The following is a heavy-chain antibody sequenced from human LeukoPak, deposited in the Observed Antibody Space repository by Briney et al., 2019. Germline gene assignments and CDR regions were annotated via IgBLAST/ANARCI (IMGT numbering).Heavy chain of an antibody. D-gene: IGHD2-2*01. CDR1: GFTFNIYG. V-gene: IGHV3-23*01. Sequence: GWSLRLSCAASGFTFNIYGMSWVRQAPGKGLEWVSFISGSGGSTYYADSVKGRFTISRDNSKNTLYLQMNSLRAEDTAVYYCRGNYQPLRYYFDYWGQGTLVTVSS. CDR3: RGNYQPLRYYFDY. J-gene: IGHJ4*02. CDR2: ISGSGGST.